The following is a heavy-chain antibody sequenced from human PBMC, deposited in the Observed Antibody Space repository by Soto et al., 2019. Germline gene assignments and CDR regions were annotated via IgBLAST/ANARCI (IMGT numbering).Heavy chain of an antibody. Sequence: PSETLSLTFTVSGGSISSYYWSWIRQPPGKGLEWIGYIYYSGSTSYNPSLKSRVTISVDTSKNQFSLKLSSVTAADTAVYYCARRYGDYFDYWGQGTLVTVS. CDR3: ARRYGDYFDY. V-gene: IGHV4-59*08. CDR1: GGSISSYY. J-gene: IGHJ4*02. CDR2: IYYSGST. D-gene: IGHD4-17*01.